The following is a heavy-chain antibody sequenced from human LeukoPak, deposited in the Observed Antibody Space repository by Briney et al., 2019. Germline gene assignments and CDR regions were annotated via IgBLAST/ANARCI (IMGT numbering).Heavy chain of an antibody. D-gene: IGHD1-26*01. CDR1: GYTFTSYD. CDR3: ARESKELSAFDY. J-gene: IGHJ4*02. V-gene: IGHV1-69*13. Sequence: SVKVSCKASGYTFTSYDISWVRQAPGQGLEWMGGIIPIFGTANYAQKFQGRVTITADESASTAYMELSSLRSEDTAVYYCARESKELSAFDYWGQGTLVTVSS. CDR2: IIPIFGTA.